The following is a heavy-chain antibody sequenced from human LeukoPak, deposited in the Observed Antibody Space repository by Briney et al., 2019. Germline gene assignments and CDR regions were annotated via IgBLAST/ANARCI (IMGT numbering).Heavy chain of an antibody. Sequence: PSETLSLTCTVSGGSISSYYWSWIRQPPGKGLEWIGYIYYSGSTNYNPSLKSRVTISVDTSKNQFSLKLSSVTAADPAVDYCARDSSGNDLLWFDYGAREPRVTVPS. V-gene: IGHV4-59*01. CDR1: GGSISSYY. CDR3: ARDSSGNDLLWFDY. CDR2: IYYSGST. J-gene: IGHJ4*02. D-gene: IGHD5-12*01.